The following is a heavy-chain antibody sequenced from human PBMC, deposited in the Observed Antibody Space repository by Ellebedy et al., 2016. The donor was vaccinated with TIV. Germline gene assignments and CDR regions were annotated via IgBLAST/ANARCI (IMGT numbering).Heavy chain of an antibody. Sequence: GESLKISXAASGFTFSSYWMSWVRQAPGKGLEWVANIKQDGSEKYYVDSVKGRFTISRDNAKNSLYLQMNSLRAEDTAVYYCARDIVVVVAAQRPNYYYYGMDVWGQGTTVTVSS. D-gene: IGHD2-15*01. CDR3: ARDIVVVVAAQRPNYYYYGMDV. J-gene: IGHJ6*02. V-gene: IGHV3-7*03. CDR2: IKQDGSEK. CDR1: GFTFSSYW.